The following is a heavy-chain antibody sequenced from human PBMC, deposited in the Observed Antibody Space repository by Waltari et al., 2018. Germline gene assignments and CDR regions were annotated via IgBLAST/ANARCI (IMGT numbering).Heavy chain of an antibody. CDR2: ISGSGGST. V-gene: IGHV3-23*01. D-gene: IGHD1-26*01. CDR3: AKGCSSGSYCA. CDR1: GGSISSSSYY. J-gene: IGHJ5*02. Sequence: LQLQESGPGLVKPSETLSLTCTVSGGSISSSSYYWGWVRQAPGKGLEWVSAISGSGGSTYYADAVKGRFTISRDNSKNTLYLQMNSLRAEDTAVYYCAKGCSSGSYCAWGQGTLVIVSS.